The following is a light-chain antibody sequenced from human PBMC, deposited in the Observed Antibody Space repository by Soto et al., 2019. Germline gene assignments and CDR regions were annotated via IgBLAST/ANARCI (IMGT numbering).Light chain of an antibody. CDR1: QSVSSY. Sequence: EIVLTQSPATLSLSPGERATLSCRASQSVSSYLAWYQQKPGQAPRLLIYDASNRATGIPARFSGSGSGTDITLTISSLEPEDFAVYYCQQRSNWTFGQGTKVEIK. V-gene: IGKV3-11*01. CDR3: QQRSNWT. J-gene: IGKJ1*01. CDR2: DAS.